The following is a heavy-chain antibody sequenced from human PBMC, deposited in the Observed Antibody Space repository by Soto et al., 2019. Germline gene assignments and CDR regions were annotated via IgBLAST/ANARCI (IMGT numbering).Heavy chain of an antibody. CDR1: GYTFTSYG. V-gene: IGHV1-18*01. D-gene: IGHD3-3*01. CDR2: ISAYNGNT. CDR3: ARDPAIFGVVNPFDY. Sequence: QVQLVQSGAEVKKPGASVKVSCKASGYTFTSYGISWVRQAPGQGLEWMGWISAYNGNTNYAQKLQGRVTMTTDTSTSTAYRELRGLRSDDTAVYYCARDPAIFGVVNPFDYWGQGTLVTVSS. J-gene: IGHJ4*02.